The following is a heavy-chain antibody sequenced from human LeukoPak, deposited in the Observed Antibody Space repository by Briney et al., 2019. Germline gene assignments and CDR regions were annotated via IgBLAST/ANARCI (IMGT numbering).Heavy chain of an antibody. Sequence: PGGSLRLSCAASGFTFSSYWMSWVRQAPGKGLEWVSVIYSGGSTYYADSVKGRFTISRDNSKNTLYLQMNSLRAEDTAVYYCATDKGGVGAFDYWGQGTLVTVSS. J-gene: IGHJ4*02. CDR2: IYSGGST. CDR3: ATDKGGVGAFDY. D-gene: IGHD1-26*01. CDR1: GFTFSSYW. V-gene: IGHV3-53*01.